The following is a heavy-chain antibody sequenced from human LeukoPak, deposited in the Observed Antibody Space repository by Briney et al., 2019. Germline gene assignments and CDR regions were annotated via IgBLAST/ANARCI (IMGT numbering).Heavy chain of an antibody. Sequence: SETLSLTCAVSGGSISSSNWWSWVRQPPGKGLEWIGEIYHSGSTNYNPSLKSRVTISVDKSKNQFSLKLSSVTAADTAVYYCAREERMGLYGGNSKPDYWGQGTLVTVSS. CDR3: AREERMGLYGGNSKPDY. D-gene: IGHD4-23*01. V-gene: IGHV4-4*02. CDR1: GGSISSSNW. CDR2: IYHSGST. J-gene: IGHJ4*02.